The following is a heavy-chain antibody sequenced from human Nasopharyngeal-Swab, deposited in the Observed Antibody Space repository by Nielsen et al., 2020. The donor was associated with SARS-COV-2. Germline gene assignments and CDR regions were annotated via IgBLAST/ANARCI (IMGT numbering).Heavy chain of an antibody. D-gene: IGHD6-19*01. CDR1: GFTFGTFW. J-gene: IGHJ4*02. CDR3: ARDETSGQWLVTPFDY. V-gene: IGHV3-7*03. Sequence: GGSLRLSCAASGFTFGTFWMCWIRQVPGKGLEWVGAIKEDESEIPYVDSVKGRFAISRDNAKNSLYLQMNSLRAEDTAVYYCARDETSGQWLVTPFDYWGQGTLVTVSS. CDR2: IKEDESEI.